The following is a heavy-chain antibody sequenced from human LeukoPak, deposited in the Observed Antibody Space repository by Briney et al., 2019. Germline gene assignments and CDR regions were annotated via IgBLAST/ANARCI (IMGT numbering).Heavy chain of an antibody. CDR2: ISSSSSYI. V-gene: IGHV3-21*01. Sequence: GGSLRLSCAASGFTFSSYSMSWVRQAPGKGLEWVSSISSSSSYIYYADSVKGRFTISRDNAKNSLYLQMNSLRAEDTAVYYCARVIAAAGIDYWGQGTLVTVSS. CDR3: ARVIAAAGIDY. D-gene: IGHD6-13*01. CDR1: GFTFSSYS. J-gene: IGHJ4*02.